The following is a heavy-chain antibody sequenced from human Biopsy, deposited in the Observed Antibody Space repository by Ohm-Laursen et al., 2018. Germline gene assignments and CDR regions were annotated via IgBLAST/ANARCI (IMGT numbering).Heavy chain of an antibody. CDR1: GYNFISYS. D-gene: IGHD3-16*02. CDR3: ARGEVTFGELIVSLDS. J-gene: IGHJ4*02. V-gene: IGHV1-18*01. CDR2: IRPLNGDT. Sequence: ASSVKVSCKTSGYNFISYSINWVRQAPGQGLEWMGWIRPLNGDTKYGQKFQDRVTMTTDTYTSTVYMELTSLRSDDTAVYYCARGEVTFGELIVSLDSWGQGTLVTVSS.